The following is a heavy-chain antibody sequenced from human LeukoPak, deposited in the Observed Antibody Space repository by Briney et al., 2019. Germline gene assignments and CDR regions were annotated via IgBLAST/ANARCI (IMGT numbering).Heavy chain of an antibody. CDR2: INHSGST. J-gene: IGHJ6*02. CDR1: GGSFSGYY. D-gene: IGHD3-22*01. Sequence: SETLSLTCAVYGGSFSGYYWSWIRQPPGKGLEWIGEINHSGSTNYNPSLKSRVTISVDTSKNQFSLKLSSVTAADTAVYYCARDYYDSSGPWAYYYGMDVWGQGTTVTVSS. V-gene: IGHV4-34*01. CDR3: ARDYYDSSGPWAYYYGMDV.